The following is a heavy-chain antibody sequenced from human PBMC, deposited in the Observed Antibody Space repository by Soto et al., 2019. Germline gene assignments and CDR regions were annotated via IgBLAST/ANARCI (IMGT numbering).Heavy chain of an antibody. Sequence: PGGSLRLSCAASGFTFSSYWMSWVRLAPGKGLEWVANIKQDGSEKYYVDSVKGRFTISRDNAKNSLYLQMNSLRAEDTAVHYCARDTVEVNYYDSSGPDFDIWGQGTMVTVSS. J-gene: IGHJ3*02. CDR3: ARDTVEVNYYDSSGPDFDI. D-gene: IGHD3-22*01. CDR2: IKQDGSEK. V-gene: IGHV3-7*01. CDR1: GFTFSSYW.